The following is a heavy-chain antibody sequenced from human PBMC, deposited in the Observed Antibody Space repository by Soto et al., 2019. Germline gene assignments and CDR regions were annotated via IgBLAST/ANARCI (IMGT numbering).Heavy chain of an antibody. Sequence: GGSLRLSCAASGFTFSSYWMSWVRQAPGKGLEWVANIKQDGSEKYYVDSVKGRFTISRNKAKNSLYLQMNSLRAEDTAVYYCARDRPFLLWFGELLIFDYWGQGTLVTVSS. V-gene: IGHV3-7*01. CDR2: IKQDGSEK. D-gene: IGHD3-10*01. CDR3: ARDRPFLLWFGELLIFDY. CDR1: GFTFSSYW. J-gene: IGHJ4*02.